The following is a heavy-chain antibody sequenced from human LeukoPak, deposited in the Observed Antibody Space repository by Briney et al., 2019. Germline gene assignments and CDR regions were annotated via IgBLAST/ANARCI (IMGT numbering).Heavy chain of an antibody. D-gene: IGHD3-3*01. Sequence: SETLSLPCTVSGGSISGYYWSWIRQPPGEGLEWIGYIHYSGSTNYNPSLKSRVTVSLDTSKNQFSLNLYSMTAADTAVYYCARFPRVDSSHHWGQGALVTVSS. CDR3: ARFPRVDSSHH. CDR2: IHYSGST. J-gene: IGHJ5*02. V-gene: IGHV4-59*08. CDR1: GGSISGYY.